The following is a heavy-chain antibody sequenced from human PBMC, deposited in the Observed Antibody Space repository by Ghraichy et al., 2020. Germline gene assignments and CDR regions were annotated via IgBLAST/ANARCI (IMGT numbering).Heavy chain of an antibody. V-gene: IGHV4-34*01. CDR2: INHWGST. CDR1: DGSLKNYY. CDR3: ARGYPYHDFWSGSGGGYYMDG. Sequence: SETLSLTCVVYDGSLKNYYWSWIRQPPGKGLEWIGEINHWGSTNYNPSLKSRVAILLDTSESQVSLKLSSVTAADTAVYYCARGYPYHDFWSGSGGGYYMDGWGEGTTVTVSS. D-gene: IGHD3-3*01. J-gene: IGHJ6*03.